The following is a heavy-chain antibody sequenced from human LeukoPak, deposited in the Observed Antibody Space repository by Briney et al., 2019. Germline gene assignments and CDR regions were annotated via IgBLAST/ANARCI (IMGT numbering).Heavy chain of an antibody. CDR3: ARTFGYSYGYIDY. D-gene: IGHD5-18*01. CDR2: IYYSGST. V-gene: IGHV4-39*01. CDR1: GGSISSSSYY. Sequence: SETLSLTCTVSGGSISSSSYYWGWIRQPPGRGLEWIGSIYYSGSTYYNSSLKSRVTISVDTSKNQFSLKLSSVTAADTAVYYCARTFGYSYGYIDYWGQGTLVTVSS. J-gene: IGHJ4*02.